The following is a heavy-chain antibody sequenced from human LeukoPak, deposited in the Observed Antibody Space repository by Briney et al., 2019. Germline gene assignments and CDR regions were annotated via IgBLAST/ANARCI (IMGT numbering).Heavy chain of an antibody. J-gene: IGHJ5*02. CDR1: GGSISSYY. CDR2: IYYSGST. CDR3: ARGRTAAAGYNWFDP. D-gene: IGHD6-13*01. Sequence: SEALSLTCTVSGGSISSYYWSWTRQPPGKGLEWIGYIYYSGSTNYNPSLKSRVTISVDTSKNQFSLKLSSVTAADTAVYYCARGRTAAAGYNWFDPWGQGTLVTVSS. V-gene: IGHV4-59*12.